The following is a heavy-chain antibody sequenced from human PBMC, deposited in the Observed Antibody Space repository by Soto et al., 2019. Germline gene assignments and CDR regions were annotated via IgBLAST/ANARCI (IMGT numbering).Heavy chain of an antibody. CDR1: GFTFSSYS. D-gene: IGHD5-18*01. V-gene: IGHV3-48*02. Sequence: GGSLRLSCAASGFTFSSYSMNWVRQAPGKGLEWVSYISSSSSTIYYADSVKGRFTISRDNAKNSLYLQMNSLRDEDTAVYYCARGIVSYSYGQTGGFDYWGQGTLVTVSS. CDR3: ARGIVSYSYGQTGGFDY. J-gene: IGHJ4*02. CDR2: ISSSSSTI.